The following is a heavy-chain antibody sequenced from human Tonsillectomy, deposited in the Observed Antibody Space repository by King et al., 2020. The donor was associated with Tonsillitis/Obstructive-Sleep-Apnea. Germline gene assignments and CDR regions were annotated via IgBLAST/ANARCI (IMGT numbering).Heavy chain of an antibody. V-gene: IGHV3-23*04. J-gene: IGHJ4*02. CDR3: ANSPGSALLPLYFDY. D-gene: IGHD1-26*01. CDR2: ISGSGDST. CDR1: GFTFSSYA. Sequence: VQLVESGGGLVQPGGSLRLSCAASGFTFSSYAMSWVRQAPGKGLEWVSAISGSGDSTYYADSVKGRFTISRDNSKNTLYLQMNSLRAEDTAVYYCANSPGSALLPLYFDYWGQGTLVTVSS.